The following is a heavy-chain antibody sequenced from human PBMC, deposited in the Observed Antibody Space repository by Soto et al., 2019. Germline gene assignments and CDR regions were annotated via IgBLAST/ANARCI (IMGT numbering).Heavy chain of an antibody. CDR2: INPSGRST. V-gene: IGHV1-46*01. CDR1: GYTFTTYY. J-gene: IGHJ6*02. D-gene: IGHD6-13*01. CDR3: ARTDSSYDMDV. Sequence: SVKVSCKASGYTFTTYYMHWVRQAPGQGLEWMGVINPSGRSTTYAQKFQGRVTVTRDTSTSTVYMELSSLRSEDMAVYYCARTDSSYDMDVWGQGTTVTVSS.